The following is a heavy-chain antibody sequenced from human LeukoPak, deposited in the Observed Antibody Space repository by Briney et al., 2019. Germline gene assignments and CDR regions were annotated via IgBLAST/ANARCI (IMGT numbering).Heavy chain of an antibody. V-gene: IGHV5-51*01. D-gene: IGHD6-13*01. J-gene: IGHJ4*02. CDR1: GYSFTNYW. CDR3: ARRGNSNWYFDY. CDR2: IYPDDSDT. Sequence: AASLKISCKSSGYSFTNYWIGWVRQMPGKGLEWMGFIYPDDSDTIYSPSFQGQVTISADKSINTAYLQWSSLKASDTAMYYCARRGNSNWYFDYWGQGTLVTVSS.